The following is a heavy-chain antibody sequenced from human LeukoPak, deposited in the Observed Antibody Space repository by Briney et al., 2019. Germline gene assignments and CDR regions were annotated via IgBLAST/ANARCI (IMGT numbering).Heavy chain of an antibody. CDR3: AIVSSSPDPRRNY. V-gene: IGHV1-69*02. CDR2: IIPILGIA. D-gene: IGHD6-6*01. Sequence: SVKVSCKASGGTFSSYTISWVRQAPGQGLEWMGRIIPILGIANYAQKFQGRVTITADKSTSTAYMELSSLRSEDTAVYYCAIVSSSPDPRRNYWGQGTLVTVSS. J-gene: IGHJ4*02. CDR1: GGTFSSYT.